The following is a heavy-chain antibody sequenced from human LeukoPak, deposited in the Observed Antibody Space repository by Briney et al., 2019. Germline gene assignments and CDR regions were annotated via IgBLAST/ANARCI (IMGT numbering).Heavy chain of an antibody. J-gene: IGHJ5*02. D-gene: IGHD6-13*01. Sequence: SETLSLTCTVPGGSISSSNYYWGWIRQPPGKGLEWIGSIYYTGSTYYNPSLKSRVTISVDTSKNQFSLKLSSLTAADTAVYYCARNKAWGSSSWYWFDPWGQGTLVTVSS. CDR1: GGSISSSNYY. CDR3: ARNKAWGSSSWYWFDP. CDR2: IYYTGST. V-gene: IGHV4-39*01.